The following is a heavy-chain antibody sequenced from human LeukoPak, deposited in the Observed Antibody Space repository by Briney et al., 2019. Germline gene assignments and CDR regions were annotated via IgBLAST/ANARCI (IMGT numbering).Heavy chain of an antibody. V-gene: IGHV4-34*01. D-gene: IGHD3-22*01. Sequence: SETLSLTCAVYGGSFSGYYWSWIRQPPGKGLEWIGEINRSGSTNYNPSLKSRVTISVDTSKNQFSLKLSSVTAADTAVYYCARLASYYYDSSGYYRNPLRGRDVWGQGTTVNVSS. CDR3: ARLASYYYDSSGYYRNPLRGRDV. J-gene: IGHJ6*02. CDR1: GGSFSGYY. CDR2: INRSGST.